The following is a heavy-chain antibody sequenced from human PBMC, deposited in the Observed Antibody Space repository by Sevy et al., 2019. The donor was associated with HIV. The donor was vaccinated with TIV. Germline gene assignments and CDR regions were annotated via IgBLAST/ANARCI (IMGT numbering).Heavy chain of an antibody. V-gene: IGHV3-48*03. J-gene: IGHJ5*02. CDR2: ISSSGSSI. CDR3: TRNGGAFDNGFDP. CDR1: GFTFSSYD. D-gene: IGHD2-8*01. Sequence: GESLKISCTASGFTFSSYDMNWVSQAPGKGLEWVSKISSSGSSIYYADSVKGRFAISRDNAKNSLNLQMNSLRAEDTAVYYCTRNGGAFDNGFDPWGQGTLVTVSS.